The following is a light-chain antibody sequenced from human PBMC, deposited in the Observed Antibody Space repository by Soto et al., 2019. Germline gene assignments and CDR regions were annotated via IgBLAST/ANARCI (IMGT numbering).Light chain of an antibody. J-gene: IGLJ3*02. Sequence: QSVLTQPPSVSAAPGQKVTISCSGSGAKIGNSYVSWYQQFPGTTPRLLIYDNSERPSGIPDRFSASKSGTSATLGITGLQTGDEGDDYCGAWDSGLNGVLFGGGTKVTVL. V-gene: IGLV1-51*01. CDR3: GAWDSGLNGVL. CDR1: GAKIGNSY. CDR2: DNS.